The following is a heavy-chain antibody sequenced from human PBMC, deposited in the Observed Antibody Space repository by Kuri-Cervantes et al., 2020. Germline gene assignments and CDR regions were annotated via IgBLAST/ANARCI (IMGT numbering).Heavy chain of an antibody. V-gene: IGHV1-18*01. D-gene: IGHD3-9*01. CDR3: ARGDVLRYFDWFSTNYYYYYGMDV. Sequence: ASVKVSCKASGYTFTSYGISWVRQAPGQGLEWMGWISAYNGNTNYAQKLQGRVTMTTDTSTSTAYMELSRLRSDDTAVYYCARGDVLRYFDWFSTNYYYYYGMDVWGQGTTVTVSS. J-gene: IGHJ6*02. CDR1: GYTFTSYG. CDR2: ISAYNGNT.